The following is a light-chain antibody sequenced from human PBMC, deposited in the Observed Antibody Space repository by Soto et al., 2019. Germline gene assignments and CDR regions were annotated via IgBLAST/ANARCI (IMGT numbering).Light chain of an antibody. CDR3: QSYDSSLGGFYV. CDR2: GNT. Sequence: QYMLTQPPSVSVALGQRVTISCTGSSSSIGAGYDVHWYQQLPGTVPKLLIFGNTNRPPGVPARFSASKSGTSASLAITGLQAEDEADYYCQSYDSSLGGFYVFGTGTKVTVL. CDR1: SSSIGAGYD. V-gene: IGLV1-40*01. J-gene: IGLJ1*01.